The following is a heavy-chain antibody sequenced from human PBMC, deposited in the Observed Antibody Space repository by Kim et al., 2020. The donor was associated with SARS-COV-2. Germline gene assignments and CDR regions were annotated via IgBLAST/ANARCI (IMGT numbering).Heavy chain of an antibody. CDR1: GFTFSSYS. Sequence: GGSLRLSCAASGFTFSSYSMNWVRQAPGKGLEWVSSISSSSSYIYYADSVKGRFTISRDNAKNSLYLQMNSLRAEDTAVYYCARGYCSGGSCSLYYFDHWGQGTLVTVSS. CDR3: ARGYCSGGSCSLYYFDH. V-gene: IGHV3-21*01. D-gene: IGHD2-15*01. CDR2: ISSSSSYI. J-gene: IGHJ4*02.